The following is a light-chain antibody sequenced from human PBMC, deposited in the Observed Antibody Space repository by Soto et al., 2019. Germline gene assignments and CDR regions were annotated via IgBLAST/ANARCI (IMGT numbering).Light chain of an antibody. CDR1: QSISSW. CDR3: QQYNSYSRT. CDR2: KAS. V-gene: IGKV1-5*03. Sequence: DIPMTQSPSTLSASVGDRVTITCGASQSISSWLAWYQQKPGKAPKLLIYKASSLESGVPSRFSGSGSGTEFTLTISSLQPDDFATYYCQQYNSYSRTFGQGTKVEIK. J-gene: IGKJ1*01.